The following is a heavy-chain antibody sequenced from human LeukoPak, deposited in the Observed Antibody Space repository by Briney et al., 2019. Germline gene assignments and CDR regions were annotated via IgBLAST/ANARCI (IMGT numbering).Heavy chain of an antibody. CDR3: AREGLGYFDWLWSDY. CDR1: GFTFSSYW. D-gene: IGHD3-9*01. CDR2: IKQDGSEK. Sequence: PGGSLRLSCAASGFTFSSYWMSWVRQAPGKGLEWVANIKQDGSEKYYVDSVKGRFTISRDNAKNSLYLQMNSLRAEDTAVYYCAREGLGYFDWLWSDYWGQGTLVTVSS. J-gene: IGHJ4*02. V-gene: IGHV3-7*01.